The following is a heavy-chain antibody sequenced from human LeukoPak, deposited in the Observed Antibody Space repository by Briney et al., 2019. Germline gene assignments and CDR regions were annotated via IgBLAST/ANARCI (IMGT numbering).Heavy chain of an antibody. CDR3: ARDLGYRAPFDY. Sequence: GGSLRLSCAASGFTFSSYGMHWVRQAPGKGLEWVAVIWYDGSNKYYADSVKGRFTISRDNSKNTLYLQMNSLRAEDTAVYCCARDLGYRAPFDYWGQGTLVTVSS. CDR1: GFTFSSYG. D-gene: IGHD5-18*01. V-gene: IGHV3-33*01. J-gene: IGHJ4*02. CDR2: IWYDGSNK.